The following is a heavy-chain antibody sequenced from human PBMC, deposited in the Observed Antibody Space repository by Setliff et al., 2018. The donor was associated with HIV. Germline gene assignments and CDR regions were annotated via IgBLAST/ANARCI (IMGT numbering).Heavy chain of an antibody. D-gene: IGHD3-9*01. CDR2: IYWTGKT. CDR1: DSAMDSYY. Sequence: PSETLSLTCTVSDSAMDSYYWSWVRQSPGRGLEYIGYIYWTGKTDYNPSLKSRVTISLDTSGNQFSLKLNSVTGADTAVYHCAKISPRGYSDITTGRLTDPFDVWGPGTMVTVSS. V-gene: IGHV4-59*12. CDR3: AKISPRGYSDITTGRLTDPFDV. J-gene: IGHJ3*01.